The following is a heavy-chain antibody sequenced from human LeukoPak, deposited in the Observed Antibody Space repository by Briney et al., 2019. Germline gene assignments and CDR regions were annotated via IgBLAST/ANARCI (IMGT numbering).Heavy chain of an antibody. D-gene: IGHD2-15*01. CDR2: IKNDGSST. CDR3: ARGAGWYCGGGSCYAFYFDY. V-gene: IGHV3-74*01. Sequence: GGSLRLSCAASGVTFSRYWMHWVRQAPGKGLVWVSRIKNDGSSTTYADSVKGRFTISRDNAKNTLYLEMNSLRAEDTAVYYCARGAGWYCGGGSCYAFYFDYWGQGNLVTVSS. CDR1: GVTFSRYW. J-gene: IGHJ4*02.